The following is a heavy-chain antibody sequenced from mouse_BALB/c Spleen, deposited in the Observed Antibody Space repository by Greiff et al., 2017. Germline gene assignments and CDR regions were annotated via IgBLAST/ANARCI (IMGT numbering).Heavy chain of an antibody. D-gene: IGHD2-2*01. Sequence: EVMLVESGGGLVKPGGSLKLSCAASGFTFSSYAMSWVRQTPEKRLEWVASISSGGSTYYPDSVKGRFTISRDNARNILYLQMISLRSEDTAMYYCARVGLRQGYYYAMDYWGQGTSVTVSS. V-gene: IGHV5-6-5*01. CDR3: ARVGLRQGYYYAMDY. CDR2: ISSGGST. CDR1: GFTFSSYA. J-gene: IGHJ4*01.